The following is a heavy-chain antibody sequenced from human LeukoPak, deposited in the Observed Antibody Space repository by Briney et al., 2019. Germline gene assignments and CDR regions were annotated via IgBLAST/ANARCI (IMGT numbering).Heavy chain of an antibody. J-gene: IGHJ5*02. V-gene: IGHV4-30-2*01. Sequence: SQTLSLTCAVSGGSISSGGYSWSWIRQPPGKGLEWIGYIYHSGSTYYNPSLKSRVTKSVDRSKNQFSLKLSSVTAADTAVYYCARFNIAAAANWFDPWGQGTLVTVSS. D-gene: IGHD6-13*01. CDR2: IYHSGST. CDR3: ARFNIAAAANWFDP. CDR1: GGSISSGGYS.